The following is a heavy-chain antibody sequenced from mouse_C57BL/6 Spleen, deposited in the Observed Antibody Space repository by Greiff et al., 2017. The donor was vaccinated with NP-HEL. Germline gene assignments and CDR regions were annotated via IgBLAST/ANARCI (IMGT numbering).Heavy chain of an antibody. CDR2: INPYNGGT. CDR3: ARKGYDERGFAY. V-gene: IGHV1-19*01. Sequence: EVQLQQSGPVLVKPGASVKMSCKASGYTFTDYYMNWVKQSHGKSLEWIGVINPYNGGTSYNQKFKGKATLTVDKSSSTAYMELNSLTSEDSAVYYCARKGYDERGFAYWGQGTLVTVSA. J-gene: IGHJ3*01. CDR1: GYTFTDYY. D-gene: IGHD2-2*01.